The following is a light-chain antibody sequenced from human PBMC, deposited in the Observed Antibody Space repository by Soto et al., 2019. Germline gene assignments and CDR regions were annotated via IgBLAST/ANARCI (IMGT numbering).Light chain of an antibody. CDR1: SGHSSYA. V-gene: IGLV4-69*01. Sequence: QLVLTQSPSASASLGASVKLTCTLSSGHSSYAIAWHQQQPEKGPRYLMKVSSDGSHSKGDGIPDRFSGSSSGAERYFTISSLQSEDEADYYCQTWGTGIQVVFGGGTKLTVL. J-gene: IGLJ2*01. CDR2: VSSDGSH. CDR3: QTWGTGIQVV.